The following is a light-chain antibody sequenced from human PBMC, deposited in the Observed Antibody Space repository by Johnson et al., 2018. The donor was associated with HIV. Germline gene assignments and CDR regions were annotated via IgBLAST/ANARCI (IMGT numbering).Light chain of an antibody. CDR3: GTGDSSLSAGEYV. CDR2: DNN. J-gene: IGLJ1*01. Sequence: QAVLTQPPSVSAAPGQKVTISCSGSSSNIGKNYVSWYQQLPGTAPKLLIYDNNKRPSGIPDRFSGSKSGTSATLDITGLQTGAEADYYCGTGDSSLSAGEYVFGTGTKVTVL. V-gene: IGLV1-51*01. CDR1: SSNIGKNY.